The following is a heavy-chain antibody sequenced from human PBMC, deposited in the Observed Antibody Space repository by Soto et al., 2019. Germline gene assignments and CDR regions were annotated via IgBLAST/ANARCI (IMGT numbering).Heavy chain of an antibody. CDR2: VSAYDGYT. V-gene: IGHV1-18*01. J-gene: IGHJ3*02. D-gene: IGHD4-17*01. CDR1: SYNVTRYG. CDR3: GIDWDYGDNDAVFHI. Sequence: QVQLVQSGTEVKKPGASVKVSCKASSYNVTRYGISWVRQAPGQGLEWMGWVSAYDGYTNYAQKLRGRVTMSTDTATSTAYMAMRTLRSDDTALYYSGIDWDYGDNDAVFHIWGQGTMVIVTS.